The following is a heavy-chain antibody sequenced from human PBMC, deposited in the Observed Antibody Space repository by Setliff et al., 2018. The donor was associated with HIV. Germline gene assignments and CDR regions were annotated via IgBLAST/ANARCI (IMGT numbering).Heavy chain of an antibody. V-gene: IGHV3-23*01. CDR3: AKPTYYYDDSGYSGGDY. CDR2: ISGIGSST. D-gene: IGHD3-22*01. J-gene: IGHJ4*02. Sequence: GSLRLSCAASGFPFSTYAMSWVRQAPGKGLEWVSDISGIGSSTYYADSVKGRFTISRDNSKNTLYLQMNSLRAEDTAVYYCAKPTYYYDDSGYSGGDYWGQGTLVTVSS. CDR1: GFPFSTYA.